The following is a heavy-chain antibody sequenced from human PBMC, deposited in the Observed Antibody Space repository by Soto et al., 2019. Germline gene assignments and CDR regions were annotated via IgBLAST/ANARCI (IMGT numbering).Heavy chain of an antibody. Sequence: QVQLVQSGAEVKKPGSSVKVSCKASGGTFSSYAISWVRQAPGQGLEWMGGIIPIFGTANYAQKFQGRVTITADEFTSTAYMELSSLRSEDTAVYYCARSVDYYDSSGTKGPYFDYWGQGTLVTVSS. CDR1: GGTFSSYA. V-gene: IGHV1-69*01. CDR2: IIPIFGTA. D-gene: IGHD3-22*01. J-gene: IGHJ4*02. CDR3: ARSVDYYDSSGTKGPYFDY.